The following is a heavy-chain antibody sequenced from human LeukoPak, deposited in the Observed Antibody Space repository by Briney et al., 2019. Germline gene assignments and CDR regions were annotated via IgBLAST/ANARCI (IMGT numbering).Heavy chain of an antibody. CDR3: AKDGDYEVSYYFDY. CDR2: ISGSGGRT. D-gene: IGHD4-17*01. CDR1: GFSFSSNS. V-gene: IGHV3-23*01. Sequence: GGSLRLSCAASGFSFSSNSMSWVRQAPGKGLEWVSAISGSGGRTFYADSVKGRFTIPRDNSKNMVYLEMNSLRVEDTAVYYCAKDGDYEVSYYFDYWGQGTLVTVSS. J-gene: IGHJ4*02.